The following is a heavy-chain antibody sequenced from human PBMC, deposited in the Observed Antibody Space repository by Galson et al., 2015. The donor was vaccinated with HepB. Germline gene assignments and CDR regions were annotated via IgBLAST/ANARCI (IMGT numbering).Heavy chain of an antibody. CDR3: ARDRPWPSGDAFDI. CDR1: GYTFTGYY. CDR2: INPNSGGT. Sequence: SVKVSCKASGYTFTGYYMHWVRQAPGQGLEWMGWINPNSGGTNYAQKFQGRVTMTRDTSISTAYMELSSLRSEDTAVYYCARDRPWPSGDAFDIWGQGTMVTVSS. J-gene: IGHJ3*02. D-gene: IGHD6-25*01. V-gene: IGHV1-2*02.